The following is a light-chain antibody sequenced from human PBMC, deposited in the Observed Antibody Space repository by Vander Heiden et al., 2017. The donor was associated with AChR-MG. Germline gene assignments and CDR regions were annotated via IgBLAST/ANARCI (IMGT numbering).Light chain of an antibody. Sequence: IVLTQSPATLSLSPGERATLSCRASQSVPNNYLAWYQHKPGQAPRLLIYDASNRATDIPPRFSGRGSGTDFTLTISSLEPEDFAVYYCQQRCNWPLTFGGETKVEIK. CDR3: QQRCNWPLT. CDR1: QSVPNNY. J-gene: IGKJ4*01. CDR2: DAS. V-gene: IGKV3-11*01.